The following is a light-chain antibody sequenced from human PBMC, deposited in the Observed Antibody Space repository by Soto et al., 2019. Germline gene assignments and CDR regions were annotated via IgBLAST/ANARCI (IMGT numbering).Light chain of an antibody. V-gene: IGKV1-5*03. J-gene: IGKJ2*01. CDR3: RHYNTYSPPYT. Sequence: DVQMTQFPSTLSASVGDIVTITCRASQSISYWLAWYQQKPGKAPNLLIYKASSLESGVPSRFSGSGSGTEFTLTITNLQPDDFATYYCRHYNTYSPPYTFGQETKLLIK. CDR1: QSISYW. CDR2: KAS.